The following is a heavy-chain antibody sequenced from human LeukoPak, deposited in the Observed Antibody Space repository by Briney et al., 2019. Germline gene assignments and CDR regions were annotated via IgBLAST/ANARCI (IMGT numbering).Heavy chain of an antibody. J-gene: IGHJ4*02. CDR3: ARDDGWNARGKGPDY. Sequence: GGSLRLSCAASGFTFDDYGMSWVRQAPGKGLEWASGTNWNGGSTGYADSVKGRFTISRDNAKNSLYLRMNSLRAEDTALYYCARDDGWNARGKGPDYWGQGTLVTVSS. CDR1: GFTFDDYG. D-gene: IGHD1-1*01. CDR2: TNWNGGST. V-gene: IGHV3-20*04.